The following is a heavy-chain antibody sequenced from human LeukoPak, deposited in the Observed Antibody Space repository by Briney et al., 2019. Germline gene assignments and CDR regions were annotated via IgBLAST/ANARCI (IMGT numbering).Heavy chain of an antibody. J-gene: IGHJ6*03. CDR3: AYRVHPQKNYYYYYMDV. CDR2: INHSGST. D-gene: IGHD1-14*01. CDR1: GGSFSGYY. Sequence: SETLSLTCAVYGGSFSGYYWSWIRQPPGKGLEWIGEINHSGSTNYDPSLKSRVTISVDTSKNQFSLKLSSVTAVDTAVYYCAYRVHPQKNYYYYYMDVWGKGTTVTVSS. V-gene: IGHV4-34*01.